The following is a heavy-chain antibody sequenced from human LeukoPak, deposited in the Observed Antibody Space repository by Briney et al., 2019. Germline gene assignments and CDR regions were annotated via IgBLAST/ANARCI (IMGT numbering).Heavy chain of an antibody. J-gene: IGHJ3*02. CDR3: ARVVGFVAAIAAFDI. CDR2: IYYSGST. V-gene: IGHV4-30-4*01. Sequence: SQTLSLTCTVSGGSISSGDDYWSWIRQPPGRGLEWIGYIYYSGSTYYNPSRKSRVTISVDTSKNQFSLKLRSVTAADTAVYYCARVVGFVAAIAAFDIWGQGTMVTVSS. D-gene: IGHD1-26*01. CDR1: GGSISSGDDY.